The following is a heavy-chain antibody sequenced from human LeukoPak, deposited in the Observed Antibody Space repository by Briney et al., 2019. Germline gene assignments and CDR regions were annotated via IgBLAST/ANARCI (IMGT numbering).Heavy chain of an antibody. CDR3: ARENVVPYYYDSSGNFDP. J-gene: IGHJ5*02. CDR1: GGSISSGSYY. V-gene: IGHV4-61*02. D-gene: IGHD3-22*01. Sequence: SQTLSLTCTVSGGSISSGSYYWSWIRQPAGKGLEWIGRIYTSGSTNYNPSLKSRVIISVDTSKNQFSLKLSSVTAADTAVYYCARENVVPYYYDSSGNFDPWGQGTLVTVSS. CDR2: IYTSGST.